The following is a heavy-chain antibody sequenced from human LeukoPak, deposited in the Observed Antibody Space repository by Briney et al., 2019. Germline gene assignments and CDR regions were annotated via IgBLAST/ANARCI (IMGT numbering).Heavy chain of an antibody. D-gene: IGHD5-18*01. V-gene: IGHV1-2*02. Sequence: ASVKVSCKASGYTFTGYYMHWVRQAPGQGLEWMGWINPNSGGTNYAQKFQGRVTMTRDTSISTAYMELSRLRSDDTAVYYCAGNTAMARSYYYYGMDVWGQGTTVTVSS. CDR3: AGNTAMARSYYYYGMDV. CDR2: INPNSGGT. J-gene: IGHJ6*02. CDR1: GYTFTGYY.